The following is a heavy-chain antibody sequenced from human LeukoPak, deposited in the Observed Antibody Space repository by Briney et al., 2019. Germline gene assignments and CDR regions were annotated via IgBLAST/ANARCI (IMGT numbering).Heavy chain of an antibody. CDR2: ISGDGTFI. D-gene: IGHD2-2*01. CDR3: AKVMYHCSSTSCYGSYFDY. J-gene: IGHJ4*02. V-gene: IGHV3-23*01. CDR1: GFTFTSYA. Sequence: PGGSLRLSCAASGFTFTSYAVNWVRQAPGKGLEWVSAISGDGTFIYYAESVKGRFTISRDTPKNTLYLQMNSLRAEDTAVYYCAKVMYHCSSTSCYGSYFDYWGQGTLVTVSS.